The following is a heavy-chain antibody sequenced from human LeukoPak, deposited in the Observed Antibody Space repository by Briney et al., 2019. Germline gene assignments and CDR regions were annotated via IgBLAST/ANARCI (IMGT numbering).Heavy chain of an antibody. V-gene: IGHV5-10-1*01. D-gene: IGHD3-3*01. J-gene: IGHJ4*02. Sequence: GESLKISCKDSGYSFTSYWISWVRQMPGKGLEWMGRIDPSDSYTNYSPSFQGHVTISADKSISTAYLQWSSLKASDTAMYYCARHPDFWSGYPDYWGQGTLVTVSS. CDR1: GYSFTSYW. CDR2: IDPSDSYT. CDR3: ARHPDFWSGYPDY.